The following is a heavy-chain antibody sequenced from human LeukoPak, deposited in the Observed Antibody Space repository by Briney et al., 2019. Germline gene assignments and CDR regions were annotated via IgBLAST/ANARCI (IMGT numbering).Heavy chain of an antibody. J-gene: IGHJ4*02. D-gene: IGHD6-19*01. CDR1: GDSIGSSNYY. V-gene: IGHV4-39*07. CDR2: ISDSGSA. Sequence: PSETLSLTCTVSGDSIGSSNYYWGWIRQPPGKGLEWIGSISDSGSADYNPSLKSRVTISVDTSKNQFSLRLTSVTGADTAMYYCARGGSGWYVAYYFDYWGQGALVTVSS. CDR3: ARGGSGWYVAYYFDY.